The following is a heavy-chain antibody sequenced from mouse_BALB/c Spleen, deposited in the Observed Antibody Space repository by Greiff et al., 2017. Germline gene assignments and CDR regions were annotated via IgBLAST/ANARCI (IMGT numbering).Heavy chain of an antibody. V-gene: IGHV1-12*01. CDR1: GYTFTSYN. Sequence: QVQLQQPGAELVKPGASVKMSCKASGYTFTSYNMHWVKQTPGQGLEWIGAIYPGNGDTSYNQKFKGKATLTADKSSSTAYMQLSSLTSEDSAVYYCARRTSYGNYVDWYFDVWGAGTTVTVAS. CDR3: ARRTSYGNYVDWYFDV. D-gene: IGHD2-10*01. J-gene: IGHJ1*01. CDR2: IYPGNGDT.